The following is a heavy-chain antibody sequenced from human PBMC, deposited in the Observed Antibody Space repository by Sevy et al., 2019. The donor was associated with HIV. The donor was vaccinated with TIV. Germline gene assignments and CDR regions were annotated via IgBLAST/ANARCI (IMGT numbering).Heavy chain of an antibody. CDR1: GFSVSSDNY. Sequence: KQSQTLSLTCTVSGFSVSSDNYWGWLRQSPGKGLQWIGSSYHSGTTYYNSSLNSRVTISVDTSRNRFSLRLNSVTAADTALYFCAREGRVFYGSGTYYNDWYFDLWGRGTLVTVSS. J-gene: IGHJ2*01. V-gene: IGHV4-38-2*02. D-gene: IGHD3-10*01. CDR2: SYHSGTT. CDR3: AREGRVFYGSGTYYNDWYFDL.